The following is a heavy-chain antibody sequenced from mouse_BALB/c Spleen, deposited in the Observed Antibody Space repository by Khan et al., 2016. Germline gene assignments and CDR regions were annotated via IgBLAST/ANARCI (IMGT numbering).Heavy chain of an antibody. CDR3: SRKTRGGSSD. V-gene: IGHV3-2*02. D-gene: IGHD1-1*01. Sequence: EVQLQESGPGLVKPSQSLSLTCTVTGYSITSDYAWNWIRQFPGNKLEWMGYISYSGRTSYNPSLKSRISITRDTSKNQFFLQLNSVTTEDTATYYCSRKTRGGSSDWGQGTTLTVSS. CDR2: ISYSGRT. J-gene: IGHJ2*01. CDR1: GYSITSDYA.